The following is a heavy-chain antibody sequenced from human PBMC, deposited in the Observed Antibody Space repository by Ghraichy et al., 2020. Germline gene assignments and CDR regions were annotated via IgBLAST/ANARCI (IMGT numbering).Heavy chain of an antibody. CDR2: IKQVGSEK. J-gene: IGHJ3*02. Sequence: GGSLRLSCAASGFTFSSYWMSWVRQAPGKGLEWVANIKQVGSEKYYVDSVKGRFTISRDNAKNSLYLQMNSLRAENTAVYYCARDIGYYFPEGAFDIWGQGTMVTVSS. CDR3: ARDIGYYFPEGAFDI. CDR1: GFTFSSYW. V-gene: IGHV3-7*03. D-gene: IGHD3-22*01.